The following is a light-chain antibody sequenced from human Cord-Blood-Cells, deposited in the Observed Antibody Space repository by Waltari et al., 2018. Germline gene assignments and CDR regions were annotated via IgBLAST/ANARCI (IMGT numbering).Light chain of an antibody. CDR2: DAS. J-gene: IGKJ1*01. CDR1: QSVSSY. Sequence: IVFTQSPATLSLSPGDRATLTCRASQSVSSYLAWYQQKPGQAPRLLIYDASNRDTGIPARFSGSGSVTDFTLTISSLEPEDFAVYYCQQRSNWPTFGQGTKVEIK. V-gene: IGKV3-11*01. CDR3: QQRSNWPT.